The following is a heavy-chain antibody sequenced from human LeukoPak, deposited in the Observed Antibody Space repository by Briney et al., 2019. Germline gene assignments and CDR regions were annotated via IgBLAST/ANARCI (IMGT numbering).Heavy chain of an antibody. Sequence: PGGSLRLSCAASGFTFSSYWMSWVRQAPGKGLEWVANIKQDGSEKYYVDSVKGRFTISRDNAKNSLCLQMNSLRAEDTAVYYCARGGRGSAAVVAPRSFDIWGQGTMVTVSS. V-gene: IGHV3-7*01. CDR1: GFTFSSYW. CDR2: IKQDGSEK. CDR3: ARGGRGSAAVVAPRSFDI. J-gene: IGHJ3*02. D-gene: IGHD3-22*01.